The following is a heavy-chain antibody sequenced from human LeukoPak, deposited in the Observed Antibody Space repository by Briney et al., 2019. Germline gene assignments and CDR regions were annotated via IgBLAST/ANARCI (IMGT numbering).Heavy chain of an antibody. CDR1: GGSIIKYY. CDR3: ARHGFRSFTQPFDY. CDR2: IYSSGIT. J-gene: IGHJ4*02. Sequence: SETLSLTCTVSGGSIIKYYWSWIRQTPGKGLEWIGYIYSSGITDYNPPLKSRVTISLDTSKNQFSLKLTSVTAADTAVYYCARHGFRSFTQPFDYWGQGTLVTVSS. V-gene: IGHV4-59*08. D-gene: IGHD2-21*01.